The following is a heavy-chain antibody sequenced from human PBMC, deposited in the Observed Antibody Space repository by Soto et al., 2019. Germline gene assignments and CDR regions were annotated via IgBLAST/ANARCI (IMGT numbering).Heavy chain of an antibody. CDR2: IYTSGST. Sequence: LSLTCTVSGGSISSYYWSWIRQPAGKGLERIGRIYTSGSTNYNPSLKSRVTMSVDTSKNQFSLKLSSVTAADTAVYYCARARRGYSGYDWYFDYWGQGTLVTVSS. J-gene: IGHJ4*02. CDR3: ARARRGYSGYDWYFDY. D-gene: IGHD5-12*01. CDR1: GGSISSYY. V-gene: IGHV4-4*07.